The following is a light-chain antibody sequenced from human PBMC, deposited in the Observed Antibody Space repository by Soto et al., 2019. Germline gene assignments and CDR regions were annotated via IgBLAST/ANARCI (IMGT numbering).Light chain of an antibody. V-gene: IGLV2-8*01. CDR3: SSYAGSNNVL. J-gene: IGLJ2*01. CDR1: SSDVGGYNY. CDR2: EVS. Sequence: QSALTQPPSASGSPAQSVTISCTGASSDVGGYNYVSWYQQHPGKAPKLMIYEVSKRPSGVPDRFSGSKSGNTASLTVSGLQAEDEADYYCSSYAGSNNVLFGGGTKLTVL.